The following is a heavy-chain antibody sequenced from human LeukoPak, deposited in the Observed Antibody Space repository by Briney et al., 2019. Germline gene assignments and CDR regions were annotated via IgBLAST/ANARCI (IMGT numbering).Heavy chain of an antibody. D-gene: IGHD2-8*01. CDR2: IIPIFGTA. CDR3: ARSSLGYCTNGACFAFDY. CDR1: GGTFSSYA. Sequence: ASVKVSCKASGGTFSSYAISWVRQAPGQGLEWMGGIIPIFGTANYAQKFQGRVTITTDESTSTAYMELSSLRSEDTAVYYCARSSLGYCTNGACFAFDYWGQGTLVTVSS. V-gene: IGHV1-69*05. J-gene: IGHJ4*02.